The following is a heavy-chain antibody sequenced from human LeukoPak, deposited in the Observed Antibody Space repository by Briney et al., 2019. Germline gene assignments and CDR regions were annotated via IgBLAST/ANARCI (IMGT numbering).Heavy chain of an antibody. J-gene: IGHJ4*02. Sequence: SETLSLTCTVSGASLSSYYCSWIRQSPGKGLEWIGLISYSGSTKYNSSLESRVTISADTSKRQCSLKLSSVTAADTAVYYCVRGAGWLPDYWGQGTLVTVS. CDR3: VRGAGWLPDY. D-gene: IGHD5-24*01. CDR1: GASLSSYY. CDR2: ISYSGST. V-gene: IGHV4-59*01.